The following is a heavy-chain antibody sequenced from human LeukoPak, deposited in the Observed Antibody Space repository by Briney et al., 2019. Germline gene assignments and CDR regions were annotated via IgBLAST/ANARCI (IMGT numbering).Heavy chain of an antibody. D-gene: IGHD3-10*01. CDR1: GGSVSSGSHY. V-gene: IGHV4-61*01. J-gene: IGHJ4*02. Sequence: SETLSLTCTVSGGSVSSGSHYWSWIRQPPGKRLEWIGYINDSGSTSYNPSLKSRVTLSVDTSKNQFSLRLTSVTASDTAVYYCARRITGEPFDYWGQGTLVSVSS. CDR2: INDSGST. CDR3: ARRITGEPFDY.